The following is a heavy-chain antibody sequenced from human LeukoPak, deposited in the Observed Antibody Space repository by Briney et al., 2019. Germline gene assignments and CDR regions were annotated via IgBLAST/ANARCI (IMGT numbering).Heavy chain of an antibody. CDR2: INPSGGST. V-gene: IGHV1-46*01. CDR3: ARVGPTYLTLYYFDY. Sequence: ASVKVSCKASGYTFTSYYMHWVRQAPGQGLEWMGIINPSGGSTSYAQKFQGRVTMTRDMSTSTVYMELSSLRSEDTAVYYCARVGPTYLTLYYFDYWGQGTLVTVSS. D-gene: IGHD2/OR15-2a*01. CDR1: GYTFTSYY. J-gene: IGHJ4*02.